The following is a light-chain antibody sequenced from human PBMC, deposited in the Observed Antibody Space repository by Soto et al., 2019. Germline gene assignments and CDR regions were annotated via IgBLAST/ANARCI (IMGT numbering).Light chain of an antibody. Sequence: QSVLPQPPSASGTPGQRVTISCSGSSSNIGTNSVNWYQHLPGTAPKLLIYSNNQRPSGVPDRFSGSKSGTSASLAISGLQSEHEADYYCAAWDDSLNAWVFGGGTKLTVL. CDR2: SNN. J-gene: IGLJ3*02. CDR3: AAWDDSLNAWV. V-gene: IGLV1-44*01. CDR1: SSNIGTNS.